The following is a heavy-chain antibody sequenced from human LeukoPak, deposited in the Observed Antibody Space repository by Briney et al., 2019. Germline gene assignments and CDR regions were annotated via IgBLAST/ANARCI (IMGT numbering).Heavy chain of an antibody. CDR2: INHNGYN. Sequence: SETLSLTCAVYGGPFSGYYWNWIRQPPGKGLEWIGEINHNGYNNYNPSLESRVTISVDTSKNQFSLKVYSLTAPNTAVYFGARAGSGDRSAVFDYWGQEILVTVSS. CDR1: GGPFSGYY. V-gene: IGHV4-34*01. J-gene: IGHJ4*02. D-gene: IGHD3-10*01. CDR3: ARAGSGDRSAVFDY.